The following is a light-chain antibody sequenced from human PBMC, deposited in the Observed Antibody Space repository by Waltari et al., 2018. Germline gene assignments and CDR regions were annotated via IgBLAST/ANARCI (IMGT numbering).Light chain of an antibody. V-gene: IGLV2-14*03. CDR3: SSYTTSRTWV. CDR2: GVN. J-gene: IGLJ2*01. CDR1: SSDVGVYNY. Sequence: QSAPTQPPSVSGSPGQSVTISCTGTSSDVGVYNYVSWYQQHPGKAPKLMIYGVNNLPSGVSDRFSGSKSGNTASLTISGLQAEDEADYYCSSYTTSRTWVFGGGTRLTVL.